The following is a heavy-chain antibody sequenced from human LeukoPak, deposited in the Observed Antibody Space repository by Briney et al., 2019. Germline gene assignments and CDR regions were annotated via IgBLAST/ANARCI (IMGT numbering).Heavy chain of an antibody. J-gene: IGHJ3*02. Sequence: ASVKVSCKASGYTFTSYGISWVRQAPGQGLEWMGWISGYNGHTKYAQKMQGRVTMTRDKSTSTVYMELRSLISDDTAIYYCARESDYDDYGGAFDMGPRDNGHRLF. CDR2: ISGYNGHT. CDR3: ARESDYDDYGGAFD. V-gene: IGHV1-18*01. CDR1: GYTFTSYG. D-gene: IGHD4-17*01.